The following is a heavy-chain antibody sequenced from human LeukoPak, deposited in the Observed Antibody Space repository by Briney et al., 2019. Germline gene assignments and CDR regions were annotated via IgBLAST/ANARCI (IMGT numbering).Heavy chain of an antibody. V-gene: IGHV4-59*01. Sequence: PSETLSLTCTVSGGSINNYYWSWIRQPPGKGLEWIGYIYHSGSTNYNPSLKSRVTISVDTSKNQFSLKLSSVTAADTAVYYCASGITYYDILTGPWGQGTLVTVSS. CDR1: GGSINNYY. J-gene: IGHJ5*02. CDR3: ASGITYYDILTGP. D-gene: IGHD3-9*01. CDR2: IYHSGST.